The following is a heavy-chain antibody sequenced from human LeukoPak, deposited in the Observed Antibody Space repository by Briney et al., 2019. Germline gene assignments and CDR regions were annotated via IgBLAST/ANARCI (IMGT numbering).Heavy chain of an antibody. Sequence: GGSLRLSCAASGFTFSDYYMSWIRQAPGKGLEWVSYISSSGSTIYYADSVKGRFTISRDNAKNSLYLQMNSLRAEDTAVYYCARTGGYDILTDNLYYFDYWGQGTLVTVSS. J-gene: IGHJ4*02. CDR1: GFTFSDYY. D-gene: IGHD3-9*01. CDR3: ARTGGYDILTDNLYYFDY. CDR2: ISSSGSTI. V-gene: IGHV3-11*04.